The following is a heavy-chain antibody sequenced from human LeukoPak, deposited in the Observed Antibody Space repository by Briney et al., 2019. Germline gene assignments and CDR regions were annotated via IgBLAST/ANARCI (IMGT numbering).Heavy chain of an antibody. J-gene: IGHJ4*02. CDR1: GYTFTGYY. CDR3: ARARNIAAADFDY. V-gene: IGHV1-2*02. Sequence: ASVKVSCKASGYTFTGYYMHWVRQAPGQGLEWMGWINPNSGGTNYAQKFQGRVTMTRDTSISTAYMELSRLRSDDTAVYYCARARNIAAADFDYWGQGTLVTVSS. CDR2: INPNSGGT. D-gene: IGHD6-13*01.